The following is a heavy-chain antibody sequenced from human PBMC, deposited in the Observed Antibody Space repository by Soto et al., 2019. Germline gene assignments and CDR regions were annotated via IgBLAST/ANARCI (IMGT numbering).Heavy chain of an antibody. V-gene: IGHV4-59*01. CDR3: ARGGTYCGGDCYTLFDI. CDR2: IYYSGST. Sequence: PSETLSLTCTVSGGSISSYYWSWIRQPPGKGLEWIGYIYYSGSTNYNPSLKSRVTISVDTSKNQFSLKLSSVTAADTAVYYCARGGTYCGGDCYTLFDIWGQGTMVT. D-gene: IGHD2-21*01. CDR1: GGSISSYY. J-gene: IGHJ3*02.